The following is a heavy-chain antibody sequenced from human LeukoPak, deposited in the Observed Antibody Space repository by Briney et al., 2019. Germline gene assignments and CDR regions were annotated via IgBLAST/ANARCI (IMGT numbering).Heavy chain of an antibody. J-gene: IGHJ4*02. CDR2: IYSGGST. CDR3: SGWYKTDFDY. Sequence: GSLRLSCAASGFTVSNNYMSWVRQAPGKGLEWVSVIYSGGSTYYAGSVKGRFTISRDNSKNTLYLQMNSLRAEDTAVYYCSGWYKTDFDYWGQGTLVTVSS. D-gene: IGHD6-19*01. CDR1: GFTVSNNY. V-gene: IGHV3-53*01.